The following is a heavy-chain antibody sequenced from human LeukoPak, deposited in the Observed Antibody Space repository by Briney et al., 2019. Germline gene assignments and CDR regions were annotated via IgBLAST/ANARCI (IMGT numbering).Heavy chain of an antibody. D-gene: IGHD2-15*01. CDR2: IYYSGST. Sequence: SETLSLTCTVSGGSVSRSPYYWGWIRQPPGKGLEWIGNIYYSGSTYYNPSLKSRVTISVDTSKNQFSLKVTSVTAADTAVYYCARGYCSGGSCYSYYYYNYMDVWGKGTTVTVSS. CDR1: GGSVSRSPYY. V-gene: IGHV4-39*07. CDR3: ARGYCSGGSCYSYYYYNYMDV. J-gene: IGHJ6*03.